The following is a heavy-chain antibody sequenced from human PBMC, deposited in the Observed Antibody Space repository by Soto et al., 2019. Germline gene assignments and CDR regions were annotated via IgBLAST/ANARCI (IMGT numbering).Heavy chain of an antibody. V-gene: IGHV3-7*01. Sequence: EVQLVESGGGLVQPGGSLRLSCVDSGFTFSSYWMSWVRQAPVKGLEWVGNIKQDGSEENYVDSLKGRFTISRDNAKNSMYLQRNSLRAEDTAVYYCARIAATGRGWDVWGQGTTVVVSS. J-gene: IGHJ6*02. D-gene: IGHD6-13*01. CDR3: ARIAATGRGWDV. CDR2: IKQDGSEE. CDR1: GFTFSSYW.